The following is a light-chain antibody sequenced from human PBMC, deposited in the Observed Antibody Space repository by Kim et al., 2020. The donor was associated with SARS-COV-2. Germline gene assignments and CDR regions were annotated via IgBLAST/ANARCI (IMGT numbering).Light chain of an antibody. CDR1: QSIGLW. V-gene: IGKV1-5*03. J-gene: IGKJ3*01. Sequence: AVGDSVTIICRASQSIGLWLAWYQQKPGKAPQLLIYKASTLETEVPLRFSGSGSGTDFTLTINGLQPDDFATYYCQQYDTYSRGSFGPGTKVDIK. CDR3: QQYDTYSRGS. CDR2: KAS.